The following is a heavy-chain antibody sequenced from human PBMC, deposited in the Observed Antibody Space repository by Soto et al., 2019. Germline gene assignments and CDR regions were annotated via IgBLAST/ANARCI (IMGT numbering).Heavy chain of an antibody. CDR2: IIPIFGTA. CDR1: GGTFSSYA. J-gene: IGHJ5*02. D-gene: IGHD6-13*01. Sequence: QVQLVQSGAEVKKPGSSVKVSCKASGGTFSSYAISWVRQAPGQGREWMGGIIPIFGTANYAQKFQGRVTITADESTITAYMELSSLRSEDTAVYYCAREIAAAGTGGWFDPWGQGTLVTVSS. V-gene: IGHV1-69*01. CDR3: AREIAAAGTGGWFDP.